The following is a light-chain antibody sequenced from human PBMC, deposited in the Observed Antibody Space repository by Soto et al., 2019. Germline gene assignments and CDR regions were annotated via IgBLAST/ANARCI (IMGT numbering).Light chain of an antibody. CDR2: NNN. J-gene: IGLJ2*01. Sequence: QSVLTQPPSASGTPGQRVTISCSGDSSNIGNNPVNWYQQFPGRAPQLLIFNNNERPSGVPDRFSGSKSGASASLAISGLQSEDEGDYYCGAWDDSLIAVVFGGGTKLTVL. CDR3: GAWDDSLIAVV. CDR1: SSNIGNNP. V-gene: IGLV1-44*01.